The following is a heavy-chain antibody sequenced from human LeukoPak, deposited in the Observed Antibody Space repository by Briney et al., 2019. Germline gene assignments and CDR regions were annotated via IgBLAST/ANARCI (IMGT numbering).Heavy chain of an antibody. V-gene: IGHV3-33*01. Sequence: PGGSLRLSCAASGFTFSNYYMNWVRQAPGKGLEWVAVIWYDGSNKYYADSVKGRFTISRDNSKNTLYLQMNSLRAEDTAVYYCARESSCDTTSCLAPTDWFDPWGQGTLVSVSS. CDR2: IWYDGSNK. CDR1: GFTFSNYY. CDR3: ARESSCDTTSCLAPTDWFDP. D-gene: IGHD2/OR15-2a*01. J-gene: IGHJ5*02.